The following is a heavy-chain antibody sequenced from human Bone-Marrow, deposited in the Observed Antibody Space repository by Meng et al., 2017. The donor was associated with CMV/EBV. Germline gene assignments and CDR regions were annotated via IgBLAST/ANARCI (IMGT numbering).Heavy chain of an antibody. CDR2: INPNSGGT. D-gene: IGHD3-3*01. Sequence: SGYTFTGYYMHWVRQAPGQGLEWMGWINPNSGGTNYAQKFQGRVTMTRDTSISTAYMELSRLRSDDTAVHYCARVLTTIFGVDPFDYWGQGTLVTVSS. CDR3: ARVLTTIFGVDPFDY. V-gene: IGHV1-2*02. CDR1: GYTFTGYY. J-gene: IGHJ4*02.